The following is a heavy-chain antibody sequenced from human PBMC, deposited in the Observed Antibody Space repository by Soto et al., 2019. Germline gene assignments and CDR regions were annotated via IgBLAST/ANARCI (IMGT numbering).Heavy chain of an antibody. CDR3: AKDGKHYDFWSGYSLYYYYGMDV. J-gene: IGHJ6*02. V-gene: IGHV3-30*18. CDR1: GFTFSSYG. CDR2: ISYDGSNK. D-gene: IGHD3-3*01. Sequence: QVQLVESGGGVVQPGRSLRLSCAASGFTFSSYGMHWVRQAPGKGLEWVAVISYDGSNKYYADSVKGRFTISRDNSKDTLYLQMNSLRAEDTAVYYCAKDGKHYDFWSGYSLYYYYGMDVWGQGTTVTVSS.